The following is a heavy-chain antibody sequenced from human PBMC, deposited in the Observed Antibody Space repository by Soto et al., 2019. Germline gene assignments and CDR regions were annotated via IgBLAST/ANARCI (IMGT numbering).Heavy chain of an antibody. CDR3: AIQHPLDSSAWYN. CDR2: IYAGDSYT. V-gene: IGHV5-51*01. D-gene: IGHD6-19*01. J-gene: IGHJ4*02. CDR1: GYTFTDYW. Sequence: PGESLKISCKCSGYTFTDYWIGWVRQMPGKGLEYMGTIYAGDSYTRYSPSFEGRVTMSDDKSISTAYLHWSSLKASDTAMYYCAIQHPLDSSAWYNWGQGTLVTVSS.